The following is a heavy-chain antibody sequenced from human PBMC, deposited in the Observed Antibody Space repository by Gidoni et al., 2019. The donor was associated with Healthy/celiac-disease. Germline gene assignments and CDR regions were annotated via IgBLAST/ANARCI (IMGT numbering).Heavy chain of an antibody. V-gene: IGHV3-9*01. Sequence: EVQLVESGGGLVQPGRSLRLSCAASGFTFDDYAMHWVRQAPGKGLEWVSGISWNSGSIGYADSVKGRFTISRDNAKNSLYLQMNSLRAEDTALYYCAKDRSSWTFFDYWGQGTLVTVSS. CDR1: GFTFDDYA. D-gene: IGHD6-13*01. CDR2: ISWNSGSI. J-gene: IGHJ4*02. CDR3: AKDRSSWTFFDY.